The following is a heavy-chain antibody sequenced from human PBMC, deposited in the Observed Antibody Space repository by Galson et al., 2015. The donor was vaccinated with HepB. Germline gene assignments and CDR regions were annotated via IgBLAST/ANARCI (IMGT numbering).Heavy chain of an antibody. CDR1: GYTFTSYG. CDR3: ARESGGVSYYDFWSGYQNYYYGMDV. V-gene: IGHV1-18*04. D-gene: IGHD3-3*01. J-gene: IGHJ6*02. Sequence: SVKVSCKASGYTFTSYGISWVRQAPGQGLEWMGWISAYNGNTNYAQKLQGRVTMTTDTSTSTAYMELRSLRSDDTAVYYCARESGGVSYYDFWSGYQNYYYGMDVWGQGTTVTVSS. CDR2: ISAYNGNT.